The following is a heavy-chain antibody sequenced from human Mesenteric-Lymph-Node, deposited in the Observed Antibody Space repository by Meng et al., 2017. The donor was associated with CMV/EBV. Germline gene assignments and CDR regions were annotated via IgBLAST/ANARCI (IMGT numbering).Heavy chain of an antibody. J-gene: IGHJ5*02. V-gene: IGHV3-23*01. CDR1: GFPLRPYA. Sequence: GESLKISCAASGFPLRPYAMSWVRQAPGKGLEWVSTISDNGDKTHYADSVKGRFIISRDNPKNTLYLQMNSLRVEDTAVYFCAKYRQLPDNWFDPWGQGTLVTVSS. CDR2: ISDNGDKT. CDR3: AKYRQLPDNWFDP.